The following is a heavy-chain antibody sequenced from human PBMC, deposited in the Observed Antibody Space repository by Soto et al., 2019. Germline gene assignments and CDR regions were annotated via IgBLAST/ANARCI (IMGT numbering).Heavy chain of an antibody. J-gene: IGHJ4*02. D-gene: IGHD6-19*01. CDR1: GLNFAGYA. Sequence: GGSLRLSCEASGLNFAGYAMSWVRQAPGKGLDWVSSLSSSGEKTYYADSVKGRFTISRDNSKNTLYLQMNSLRAEDTAVYYCAKKKYSSGWLFDYWGQGTLVTVSS. V-gene: IGHV3-23*01. CDR2: LSSSGEKT. CDR3: AKKKYSSGWLFDY.